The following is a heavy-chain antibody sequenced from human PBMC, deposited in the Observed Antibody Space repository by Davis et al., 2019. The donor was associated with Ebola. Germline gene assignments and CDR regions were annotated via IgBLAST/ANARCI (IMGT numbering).Heavy chain of an antibody. V-gene: IGHV4/OR15-8*01. CDR2: IYHSGST. Sequence: ESLKISCAASGFTVSDNYMSWVRQPPGKGLEWIGEIYHSGSTNYNPSLKSRVTISVDKSKNQFSLKLSTVTAADTAVYYCARDGETTVTTLDYWGQGTLVTVSS. J-gene: IGHJ4*02. CDR3: ARDGETTVTTLDY. D-gene: IGHD4-11*01. CDR1: GFTVSDNY.